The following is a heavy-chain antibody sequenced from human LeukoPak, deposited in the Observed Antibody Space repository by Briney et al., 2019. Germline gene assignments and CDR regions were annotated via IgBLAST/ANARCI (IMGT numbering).Heavy chain of an antibody. CDR2: INHSGST. D-gene: IGHD4-17*01. Sequence: SETLSLTCAVYGGSFSGYYWSWIRQPPGKGLEWIGEINHSGSTNYSPSLKTRVTISVDTSKNQVSLKLSSVLVADTAVYYCARGGGDYYMDVWGKGTTVTVSS. CDR1: GGSFSGYY. CDR3: ARGGGDYYMDV. J-gene: IGHJ6*03. V-gene: IGHV4-34*01.